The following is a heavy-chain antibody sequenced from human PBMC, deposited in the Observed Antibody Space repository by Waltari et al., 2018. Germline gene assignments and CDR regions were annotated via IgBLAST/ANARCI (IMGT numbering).Heavy chain of an antibody. CDR1: GGSISSYNYF. CDR3: ATGGRPDY. Sequence: QLQLQESGPGLVKPSETLSLTCTVSGGSISSYNYFWGWIRQPPGKGLEWIGNIFHSGSTYYNPSLKSRVTISVDTSKNQFSLKLSSVTAADMAVYYCATGGRPDYWGQGTLVTVSS. V-gene: IGHV4-39*01. J-gene: IGHJ4*02. CDR2: IFHSGST. D-gene: IGHD2-8*02.